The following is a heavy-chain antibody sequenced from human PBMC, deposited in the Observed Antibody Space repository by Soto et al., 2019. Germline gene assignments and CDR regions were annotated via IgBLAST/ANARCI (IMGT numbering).Heavy chain of an antibody. D-gene: IGHD6-19*01. V-gene: IGHV2-26*01. CDR2: IFSNDEK. CDR3: ARIVGSSGWLAYFDS. Sequence: QVTLKESGPVLVKPTETLTLTCTVSGFSLSNARMGVSWIRQRPGEALEWLAHIFSNDEKSYSTSLKSRLTIAMDTSKSQVVLTMTNIDPVATATYYCARIVGSSGWLAYFDSWGQATLVTVSS. J-gene: IGHJ4*02. CDR1: GFSLSNARMG.